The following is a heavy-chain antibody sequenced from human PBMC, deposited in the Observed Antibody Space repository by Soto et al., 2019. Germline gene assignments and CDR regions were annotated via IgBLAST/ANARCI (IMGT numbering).Heavy chain of an antibody. V-gene: IGHV4-61*03. CDR2: IYYSGST. CDR1: GGSVSSGTYY. CDR3: ARVLFGRGNWFDP. D-gene: IGHD3-3*01. J-gene: IGHJ5*02. Sequence: SETLSLTCTVSGGSVSSGTYYWSWIRQPPGKGLEWIGNIYYSGSTNYNHSLKSRVTISLDTSKNHFSLKLSSLTAADTAVYYCARVLFGRGNWFDPWGQGTLVTVSS.